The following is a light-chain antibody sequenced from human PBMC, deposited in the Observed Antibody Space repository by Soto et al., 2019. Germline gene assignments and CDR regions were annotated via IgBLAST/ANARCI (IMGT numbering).Light chain of an antibody. V-gene: IGKV1-39*01. Sequence: IQMTRSQSSLFASVGERVTITCRASQSIGRYLNWYQQKPGKAPNLLIYAASSLQSGVPSRFCCSRSGTDFTLTISSLKPEDLATYYFLQSYTRTTCGQGTKVDIK. J-gene: IGKJ1*01. CDR2: AAS. CDR3: LQSYTRTT. CDR1: QSIGRY.